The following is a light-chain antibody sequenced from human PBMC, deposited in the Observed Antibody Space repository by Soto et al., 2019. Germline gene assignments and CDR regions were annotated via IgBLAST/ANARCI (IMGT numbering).Light chain of an antibody. V-gene: IGKV1-9*01. CDR3: QHLKSYPLS. CDR1: QDISSY. Sequence: DIQLTQSPSFLSASVGDRVTITCRTSQDISSYLAWYQQKPGKAPQLLISAASTLQSGVPSRFSGSGSGTEFTLTISSLQPEDFATYYCQHLKSYPLSFGGGTKVEI. J-gene: IGKJ4*01. CDR2: AAS.